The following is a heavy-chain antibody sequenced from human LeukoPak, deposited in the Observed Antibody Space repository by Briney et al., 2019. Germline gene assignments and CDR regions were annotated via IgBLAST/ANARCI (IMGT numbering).Heavy chain of an antibody. CDR3: ARGPYGGKEHY. Sequence: PSETLSLTCAVYGGSFSGYYRSWIRQPPGKGLEWIGEINHSGSTNYNPSFKSRVTISVDTSKNQFSLKLSSVTAADTAVYYCARGPYGGKEHYWGQGTLVTVSS. CDR1: GGSFSGYY. J-gene: IGHJ4*02. V-gene: IGHV4-34*01. D-gene: IGHD4-17*01. CDR2: INHSGST.